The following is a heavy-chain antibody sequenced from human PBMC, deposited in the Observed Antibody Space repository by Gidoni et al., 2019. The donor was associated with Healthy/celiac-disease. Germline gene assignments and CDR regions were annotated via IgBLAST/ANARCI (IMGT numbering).Heavy chain of an antibody. CDR2: IYPGDSDT. J-gene: IGHJ4*02. CDR1: GYSLTSYW. D-gene: IGHD3-22*01. CDR3: ARGEYYYDSSGYYFDYFDY. Sequence: EVQRVQSGAEVKKPGESLKISCKGSGYSLTSYWIGWVRQMPGKGLEWMGIIYPGDSDTRYSPSFQGQVTISADKSISTAYLQWSSLKASDTAMYYCARGEYYYDSSGYYFDYFDYWGQGTLVTVSS. V-gene: IGHV5-51*01.